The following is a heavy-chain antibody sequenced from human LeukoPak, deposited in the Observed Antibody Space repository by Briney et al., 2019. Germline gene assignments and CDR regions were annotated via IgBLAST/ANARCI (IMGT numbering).Heavy chain of an antibody. J-gene: IGHJ3*02. Sequence: GGSLRLSCAASGFTFSDFWLSWVRQAPGKGLEWVANMNRDGSEKNYVDSMKGRITISRDNAKNSLYLQMNSLRAEDTALYYCAKASTRWNAFDIWGQGTMVTVSS. CDR1: GFTFSDFW. CDR3: AKASTRWNAFDI. V-gene: IGHV3-7*03. CDR2: MNRDGSEK. D-gene: IGHD3-3*01.